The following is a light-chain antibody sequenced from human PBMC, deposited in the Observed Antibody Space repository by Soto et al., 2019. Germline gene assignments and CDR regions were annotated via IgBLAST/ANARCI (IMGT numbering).Light chain of an antibody. Sequence: TQSPGTLSLSPGGRATLSCRASRSISSTVAWYQQKPGQAPRLLIHSASTRATGIPARFSGAGPGTEFTLAIGSLQSEDFAVYYCQQYDDWPTTFGQGTKVDIK. CDR2: SAS. V-gene: IGKV3-15*01. CDR1: RSISST. CDR3: QQYDDWPTT. J-gene: IGKJ1*01.